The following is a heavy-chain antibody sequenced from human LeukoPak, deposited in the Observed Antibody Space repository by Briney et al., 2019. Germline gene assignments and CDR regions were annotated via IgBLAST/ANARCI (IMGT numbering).Heavy chain of an antibody. Sequence: KTGGSLRLSCAASGFTFSSYSMNWVRQAPGKGLEWVSSISSSSSYIYYADSVKGRFTISRDNAKNSLYLQMNSLRAEDTAVYYCASTNSEVVNVLTFWGQGTLVTVSS. CDR2: ISSSSSYI. V-gene: IGHV3-21*01. CDR1: GFTFSSYS. D-gene: IGHD2-8*02. J-gene: IGHJ4*02. CDR3: ASTNSEVVNVLTF.